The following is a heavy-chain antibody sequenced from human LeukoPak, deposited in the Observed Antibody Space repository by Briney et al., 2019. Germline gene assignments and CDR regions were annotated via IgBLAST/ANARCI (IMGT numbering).Heavy chain of an antibody. D-gene: IGHD2-2*02. CDR3: ARAPYTTGRSFYFDS. Sequence: GGSLRLSCAASGFTFRNYGMHRVRQAPGKGLEWVAIIWYDGSENYYADSVKGRFSISRDNFNNTLYLHMNSLRAEDAALYYCARAPYTTGRSFYFDSWGQGTLVTVSS. CDR1: GFTFRNYG. V-gene: IGHV3-33*01. J-gene: IGHJ4*02. CDR2: IWYDGSEN.